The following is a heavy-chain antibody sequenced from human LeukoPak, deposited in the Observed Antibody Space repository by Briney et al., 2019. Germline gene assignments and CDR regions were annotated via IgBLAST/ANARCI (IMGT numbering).Heavy chain of an antibody. CDR2: LYYSGSP. V-gene: IGHV4-39*07. D-gene: IGHD3-16*01. J-gene: IGHJ6*03. CDR3: ARGQRYFDHLLRPQPYYYMDV. Sequence: SETLSLTCSVSGGSITTSSSHWAWIRRPPGKGLEWIGTLYYSGSPYYSPSLKSRVTILLDTANNQFSLSLTSVTAADTAVYYCARGQRYFDHLLRPQPYYYMDVWGKGTTVAVSS. CDR1: GGSITTSSSH.